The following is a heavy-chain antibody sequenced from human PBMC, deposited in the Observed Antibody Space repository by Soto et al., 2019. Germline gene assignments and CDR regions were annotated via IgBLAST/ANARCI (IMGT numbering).Heavy chain of an antibody. CDR3: AKDLRPDGRDDLDS. D-gene: IGHD1-26*01. CDR1: GFSFRIYA. V-gene: IGHV3-23*01. Sequence: EVQLLESGGGLAQPGGSLRLSCAASGFSFRIYAMNWVRQAPGKGLEWVSVMVGDGSSWDYADSVRGRFTISRDNSKNRLYLQMNNLSAEDTAVYYCAKDLRPDGRDDLDSWGQGNLVIVAS. J-gene: IGHJ4*02. CDR2: MVGDGSSW.